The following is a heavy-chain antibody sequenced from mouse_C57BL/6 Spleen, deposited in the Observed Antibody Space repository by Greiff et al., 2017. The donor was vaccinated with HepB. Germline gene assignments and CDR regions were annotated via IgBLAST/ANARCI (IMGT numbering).Heavy chain of an antibody. CDR3: TRESRQLRLPWFAY. Sequence: EVQLQQSGTVLARPGASVKMSCKTSGYTFTSYWMHWVKQRPGQGLEWIGAIYPGNSDTSYNQKFKGKAKLTAVTSASTAYMELSSLTNEDSAVYYCTRESRQLRLPWFAYWGQGTLVTVSA. D-gene: IGHD3-2*02. V-gene: IGHV1-5*01. J-gene: IGHJ3*01. CDR1: GYTFTSYW. CDR2: IYPGNSDT.